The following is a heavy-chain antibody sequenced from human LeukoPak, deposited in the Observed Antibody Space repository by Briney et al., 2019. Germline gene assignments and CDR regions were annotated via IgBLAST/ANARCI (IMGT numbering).Heavy chain of an antibody. D-gene: IGHD6-19*01. CDR2: IRYDGSNK. Sequence: PGGSLRLSCAASGFTFSSYGMHWVRQAPGKGLEWVAFIRYDGSNKYYADSVKGRFTISRDNSKNTLYLQMNSLRAEDTAVYYCAKDPGYSSGWYPYYYYYYYMDVWGKGTTVTISS. V-gene: IGHV3-30*02. CDR1: GFTFSSYG. CDR3: AKDPGYSSGWYPYYYYYYYMDV. J-gene: IGHJ6*03.